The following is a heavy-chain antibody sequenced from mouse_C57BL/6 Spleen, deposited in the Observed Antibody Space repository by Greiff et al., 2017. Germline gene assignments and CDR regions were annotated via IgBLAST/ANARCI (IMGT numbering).Heavy chain of an antibody. D-gene: IGHD2-3*01. CDR3: ARSYGYYRFAY. CDR2: IDPSDSYT. Sequence: VKLQQPGAELVMPGASVKLSCKASGYTFTSYWMHWVKQRPGQGLEWIGEIDPSDSYTNYNQKFKGKSTLTVDKSSSTAYMQLSSLTSEDSAVYYCARSYGYYRFAYWGQGTLVTVSA. V-gene: IGHV1-69*01. CDR1: GYTFTSYW. J-gene: IGHJ3*01.